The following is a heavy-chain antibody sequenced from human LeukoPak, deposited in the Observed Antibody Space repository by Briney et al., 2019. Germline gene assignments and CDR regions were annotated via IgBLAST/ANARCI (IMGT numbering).Heavy chain of an antibody. CDR2: SGNT. D-gene: IGHD6-13*01. J-gene: IGHJ6*02. Sequence: SGNTGYAQKFQGRVTMTRNTSISTAYMELSSLRSEDTAVYYCARRYSSSWYPYYYYGMDVWCQGTTVTVSS. CDR3: ARRYSSSWYPYYYYGMDV. V-gene: IGHV1-8*01.